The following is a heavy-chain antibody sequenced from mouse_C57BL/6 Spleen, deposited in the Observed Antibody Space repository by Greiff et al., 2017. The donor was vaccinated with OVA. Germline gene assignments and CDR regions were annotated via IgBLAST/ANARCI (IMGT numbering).Heavy chain of an antibody. Sequence: EVQLQQSGPELVKPGASVKIPCKASGYTFTDYNMDWVKQSHGKSLEWIGDINPNNGGTIYNQKFKGKATLTVDKSSSTAYMELRSLTSEDTAVYYCARRHLQVYAMDYWGQGTSVTVSS. CDR3: ARRHLQVYAMDY. CDR1: GYTFTDYN. V-gene: IGHV1-18*01. J-gene: IGHJ4*01. D-gene: IGHD3-1*01. CDR2: INPNNGGT.